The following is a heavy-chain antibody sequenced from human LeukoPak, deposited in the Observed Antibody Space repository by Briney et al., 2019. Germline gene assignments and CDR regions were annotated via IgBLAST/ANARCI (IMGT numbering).Heavy chain of an antibody. CDR1: GDSIITNF. CDR2: IYYSGST. V-gene: IGHV4-4*07. CDR3: AKDLDGLLDSGEDY. J-gene: IGHJ4*02. Sequence: PSETLSDSRIVPGDSIITNFPCWIPQPAGQGLEWIGRIYYSGSTNYNSSLKSRLSISVDTSRNQFSLRLTSVTAADTAVYYCAKDLDGLLDSGEDYWGQGTLVTVSS. D-gene: IGHD5-18*01.